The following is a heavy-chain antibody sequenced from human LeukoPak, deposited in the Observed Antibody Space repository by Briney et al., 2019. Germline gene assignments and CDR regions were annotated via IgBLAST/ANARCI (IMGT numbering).Heavy chain of an antibody. V-gene: IGHV4-39*07. CDR3: ARDRDYYKSGSHASTLDY. Sequence: SETLSLTCSVSGDFISSNSDYWGWIRQPPGKGLEWIGNIYRRGRTNYNPSLKSRVTISADTSKNQFSLKLSSVTAADTAVYYCARDRDYYKSGSHASTLDYWGQGSLVTVSS. J-gene: IGHJ4*02. CDR2: IYRRGRT. CDR1: GDFISSNSDY. D-gene: IGHD3-10*01.